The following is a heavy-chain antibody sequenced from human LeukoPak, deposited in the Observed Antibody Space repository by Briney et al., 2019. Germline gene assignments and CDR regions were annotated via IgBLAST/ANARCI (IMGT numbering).Heavy chain of an antibody. V-gene: IGHV1-2*02. CDR2: INPNRGGT. D-gene: IGHD3-10*01. CDR3: ARDYYGSGSYYQLGY. CDR1: GYTLTGYY. Sequence: GASVKVSCKASGYTLTGYYMHWVRQAPGQGLEWMGWINPNRGGTKYAQKFQGRVTMTRDTSITTVYMELSSLRSDDTAVYYCARDYYGSGSYYQLGYWGQGTLVTVSS. J-gene: IGHJ4*02.